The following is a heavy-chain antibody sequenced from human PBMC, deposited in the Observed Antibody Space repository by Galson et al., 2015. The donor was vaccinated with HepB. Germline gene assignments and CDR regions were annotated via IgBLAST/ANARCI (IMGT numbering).Heavy chain of an antibody. Sequence: SVKVSCKASGYTFTSFAMNWVRQAPGQGLEWMGWINTNTGNPTYAQGFTGRFVFSLDTSVSTAYLQISSLKAEDTAVYYYARAALWFGELYSDYWGQGTLVTVSS. CDR2: INTNTGNP. CDR1: GYTFTSFA. J-gene: IGHJ4*02. V-gene: IGHV7-4-1*02. CDR3: ARAALWFGELYSDY. D-gene: IGHD3-10*01.